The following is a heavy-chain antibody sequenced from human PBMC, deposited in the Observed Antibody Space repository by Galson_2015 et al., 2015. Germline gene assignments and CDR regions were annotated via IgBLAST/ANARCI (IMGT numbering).Heavy chain of an antibody. Sequence: SVKVSCKASGGTFSSYAISWVRQAPGQGLEWMGGIIPIFGTANYAQKFQGRVTITADESTSTAYMELSSLRSEDTAVYYCAGNVGCGGDCYSAFDIWGQGTMVTVSS. J-gene: IGHJ3*02. CDR3: AGNVGCGGDCYSAFDI. V-gene: IGHV1-69*13. CDR1: GGTFSSYA. CDR2: IIPIFGTA. D-gene: IGHD2-21*02.